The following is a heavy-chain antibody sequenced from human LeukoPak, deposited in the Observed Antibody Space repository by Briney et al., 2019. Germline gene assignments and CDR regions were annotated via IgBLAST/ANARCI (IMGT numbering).Heavy chain of an antibody. V-gene: IGHV3-30*04. CDR2: ISYDGSNK. J-gene: IGHJ3*02. CDR3: ARPRRVRGIGAFDI. Sequence: GGSLRLSCAASGFTFSSYAMHWVRQAPGKGLEWVAVISYDGSNKYYADSVKGRFTISRDNAKNSLYLQMNSLRAEDTAVYYCARPRRVRGIGAFDIWGQGTMVTVSS. CDR1: GFTFSSYA. D-gene: IGHD3-10*01.